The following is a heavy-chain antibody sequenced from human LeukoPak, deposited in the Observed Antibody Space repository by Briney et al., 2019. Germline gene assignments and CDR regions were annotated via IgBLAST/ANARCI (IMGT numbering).Heavy chain of an antibody. V-gene: IGHV4-34*01. Sequence: SETLSLTCAVYGGSFSGYYWSWIRQPPGKGLEWIGEINHSGSTNYNPSLKSRVTISVDTSKNQFSLKLSSVTAADTAVYYCARELLVVVPAAMRTKDYYYYYYMDVWGKGTTVTVSS. CDR3: ARELLVVVPAAMRTKDYYYYYYMDV. D-gene: IGHD2-2*01. J-gene: IGHJ6*03. CDR2: INHSGST. CDR1: GGSFSGYY.